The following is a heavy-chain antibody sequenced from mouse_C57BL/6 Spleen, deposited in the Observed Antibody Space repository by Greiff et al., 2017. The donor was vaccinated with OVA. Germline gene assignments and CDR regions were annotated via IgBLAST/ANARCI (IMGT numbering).Heavy chain of an antibody. CDR3: ARGTTVPYYFDY. J-gene: IGHJ2*01. V-gene: IGHV1-39*01. CDR1: GYSFTDYN. CDR2: INPNYGTT. Sequence: EVQGVESGPELVKPGASVKISCKASGYSFTDYNMNWVKQSNGKSLEWIGVINPNYGTTSYNQKFKGKATLTVDQSSSTAYMQLNSLTSEDSAVYYCARGTTVPYYFDYWGQGTTLTVSS. D-gene: IGHD1-1*01.